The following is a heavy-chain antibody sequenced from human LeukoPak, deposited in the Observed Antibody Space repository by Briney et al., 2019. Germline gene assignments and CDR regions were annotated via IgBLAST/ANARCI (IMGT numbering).Heavy chain of an antibody. CDR2: FYYSGST. J-gene: IGHJ4*02. CDR1: GGSVSSGSYY. Sequence: PSETLSLTCTVSGGSVSSGSYYWSWIRQPPGKGLEWIGYFYYSGSTNYNPSLKSRVTISVDTSKNQFSLKLSSVTAADTAVYYCARYCSGGSCYYFDYWGQGTLVTVSS. CDR3: ARYCSGGSCYYFDY. D-gene: IGHD2-15*01. V-gene: IGHV4-61*01.